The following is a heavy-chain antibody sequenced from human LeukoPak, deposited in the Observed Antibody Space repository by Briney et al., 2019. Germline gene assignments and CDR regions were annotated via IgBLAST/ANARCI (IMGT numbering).Heavy chain of an antibody. CDR1: GFTFSDYY. D-gene: IGHD4-17*01. J-gene: IGHJ4*02. CDR2: ITGIAATT. Sequence: SGGSLRLSCAASGFTFSDYYMSWIRQAPGKGLEWVSGITGIAATTYYADSVKGRFTISRDNSKNTLSLQMDSLRADDTAVYFCAKNGPDAVSYGAYPYYFDSWGQGTLVTVSS. V-gene: IGHV3-23*01. CDR3: AKNGPDAVSYGAYPYYFDS.